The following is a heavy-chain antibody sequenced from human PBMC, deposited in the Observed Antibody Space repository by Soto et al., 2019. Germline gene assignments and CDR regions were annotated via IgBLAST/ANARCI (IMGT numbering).Heavy chain of an antibody. CDR3: TRDASQGSTARGVCEP. Sequence: PGGSLRLSCAASGFIFTSNSMNWVRQVPGKGLQWLSSISSSGAFKSYGDSVKGRFTISRDNAKNSLYLQMNSLRGEDTAVYYCTRDASQGSTARGVCEPWGPGTLVTVSS. J-gene: IGHJ5*02. V-gene: IGHV3-21*01. CDR1: GFIFTSNS. CDR2: ISSSGAFK. D-gene: IGHD2-2*01.